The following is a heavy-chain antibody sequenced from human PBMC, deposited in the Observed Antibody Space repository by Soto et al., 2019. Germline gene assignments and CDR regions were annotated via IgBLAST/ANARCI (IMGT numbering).Heavy chain of an antibody. D-gene: IGHD6-6*01. Sequence: QVQLVQSGAEVKKPGASVKVSCKASGYSFITYGISWVRQAPGQGLERMGWISTYNGNTKYAQKLQGRVTMTTDTSTTTCYIELRRLKPDDTAVYSCARDRPAASIRARDSYYAMDVWGQGKTDTVSS. V-gene: IGHV1-18*01. CDR2: ISTYNGNT. CDR1: GYSFITYG. J-gene: IGHJ6*02. CDR3: ARDRPAASIRARDSYYAMDV.